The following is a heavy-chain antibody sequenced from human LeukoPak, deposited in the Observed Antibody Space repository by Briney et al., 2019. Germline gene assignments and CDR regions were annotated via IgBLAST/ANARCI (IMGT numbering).Heavy chain of an antibody. J-gene: IGHJ4*02. CDR1: GDSVSSKSV. CDR3: ARGDQNFDY. Sequence: SQTLSLTCAISGDSVSSKSVWNWIRQSPSRGLEWVGRIYYRSKWSNNYAVSVKSRITINPDTSKNQFSLQLSSVTAEDTAVYYCARGDQNFDYWGQGTLVTVSS. D-gene: IGHD5-24*01. V-gene: IGHV6-1*01. CDR2: IYYRSKWSN.